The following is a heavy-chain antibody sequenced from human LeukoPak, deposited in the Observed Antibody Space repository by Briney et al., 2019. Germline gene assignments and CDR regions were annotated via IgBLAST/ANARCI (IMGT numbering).Heavy chain of an antibody. CDR1: GYTLTELS. J-gene: IGHJ4*02. D-gene: IGHD3-22*01. CDR2: FYPEDGET. Sequence: ASVKVSCTVSGYTLTELSMHWVRQAPGKGLEWMGGFYPEDGETIYAQKFQGRVTMTEDTSTDTAYMKLSSLRSEDTAVYYCATAIRQYYYDSSGYSQFDYWGQGTLVTVSS. V-gene: IGHV1-24*01. CDR3: ATAIRQYYYDSSGYSQFDY.